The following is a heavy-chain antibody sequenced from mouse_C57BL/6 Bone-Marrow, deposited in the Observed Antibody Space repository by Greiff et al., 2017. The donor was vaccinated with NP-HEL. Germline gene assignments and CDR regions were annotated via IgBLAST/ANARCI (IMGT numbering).Heavy chain of an antibody. D-gene: IGHD1-1*01. V-gene: IGHV1-19*01. CDR1: GYTFTDYY. Sequence: EVQLQQSGPVLVKPGASVKMSCKASGYTFTDYYMNWVKQSHGKSLEWIGVINPYNGGTSYNQKFKGKATLTVDKSSSTAYMELNSLTSEDSAVYYCARRGYYYGSNYWYFDVWGTGTTVTVSS. CDR2: INPYNGGT. J-gene: IGHJ1*03. CDR3: ARRGYYYGSNYWYFDV.